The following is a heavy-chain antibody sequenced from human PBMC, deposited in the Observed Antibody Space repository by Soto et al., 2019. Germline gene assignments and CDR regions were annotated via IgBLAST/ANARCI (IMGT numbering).Heavy chain of an antibody. V-gene: IGHV1-69*02. CDR3: ARVSAQQGREAFDI. CDR1: GGTFSSYT. J-gene: IGHJ3*02. Sequence: QVQLVQSGAEVKKPGSSVKVSCKSSGGTFSSYTIRWVRQAPGQGLEWMGRIIPILGITTYAQNFQGRVTITADKSTSTAYMELSTLRSEDTDVYYCARVSAQQGREAFDIWGQGTLVTVSS. CDR2: IIPILGIT. D-gene: IGHD6-19*01.